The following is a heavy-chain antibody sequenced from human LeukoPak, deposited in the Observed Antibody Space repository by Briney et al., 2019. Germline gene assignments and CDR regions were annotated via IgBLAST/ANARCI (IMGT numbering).Heavy chain of an antibody. Sequence: ASVKVSCKASGYTFTDHYIHWVRQAPGQGFEWMGWINPNTGGTDYAQRSQDRIAISTYTSISTVYMELSRLRSDDTALYYCARDLATIDGIAWYYFENWGQGTLLTVS. J-gene: IGHJ4*02. CDR3: ARDLATIDGIAWYYFEN. D-gene: IGHD5-12*01. CDR2: INPNTGGT. V-gene: IGHV1-2*02. CDR1: GYTFTDHY.